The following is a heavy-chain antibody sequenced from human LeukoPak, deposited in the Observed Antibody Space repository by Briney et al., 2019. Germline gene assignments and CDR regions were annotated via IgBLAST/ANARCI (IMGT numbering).Heavy chain of an antibody. CDR2: INWNGGST. CDR1: GFTFDDYG. Sequence: GGSLRLSCAASGFTFDDYGMSWVRQAPGKGLEWVSGINWNGGSTGYADSVKGRFTISRDNAKNSLYLQMNSLRAEDTALYYCARVGRYGSSGYPRAPFDYWGQGTLVTVSS. D-gene: IGHD3-22*01. J-gene: IGHJ4*02. V-gene: IGHV3-20*04. CDR3: ARVGRYGSSGYPRAPFDY.